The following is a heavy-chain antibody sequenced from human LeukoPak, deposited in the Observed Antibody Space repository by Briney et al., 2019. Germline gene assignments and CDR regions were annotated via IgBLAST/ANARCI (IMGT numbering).Heavy chain of an antibody. CDR2: ISYDGSNK. Sequence: PGGSLRLSCAASGFTFSSYAMHWVRQAPGKGLEWVAVISYDGSNKYYADSVKGRFTISRDNSKNTLYLQMNSLRAEDTAVYYCARDLLDRISGYSSSGYFDYWGQGTLVTVSS. D-gene: IGHD6-13*01. J-gene: IGHJ4*02. V-gene: IGHV3-30-3*01. CDR1: GFTFSSYA. CDR3: ARDLLDRISGYSSSGYFDY.